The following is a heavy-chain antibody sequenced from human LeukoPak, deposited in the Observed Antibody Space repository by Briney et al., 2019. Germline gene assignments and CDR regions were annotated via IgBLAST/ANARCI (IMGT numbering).Heavy chain of an antibody. CDR1: GLTFSSYS. CDR3: ARREYQLLSSYYGMDV. J-gene: IGHJ6*02. D-gene: IGHD2-2*01. V-gene: IGHV3-48*02. CDR2: ISSSSSTI. Sequence: GGSLRLSCAASGLTFSSYSMNWVRQAPGKGLEWVSYISSSSSTIYYADSVKGRFTISRDNAKNSLYLQMNSLRDEDTAVYYCARREYQLLSSYYGMDVWGQGTTVTVSS.